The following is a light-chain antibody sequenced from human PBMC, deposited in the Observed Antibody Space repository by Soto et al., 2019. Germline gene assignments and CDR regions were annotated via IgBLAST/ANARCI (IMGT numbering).Light chain of an antibody. Sequence: QAVVTQDPSLTVSPGGTITLTCGSSTGAVTSNHHAYWFQQKAGQAPRTMIYDTSNTHSWTPARFSGSLLRDKAALTLSGAQHEDESQYYSFLSYSAARVFGAGTKLTVL. CDR3: FLSYSAARV. J-gene: IGLJ2*01. CDR2: DTS. V-gene: IGLV7-46*01. CDR1: TGAVTSNHH.